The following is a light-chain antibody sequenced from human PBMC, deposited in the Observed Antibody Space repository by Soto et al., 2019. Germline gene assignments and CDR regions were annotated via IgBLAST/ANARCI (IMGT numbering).Light chain of an antibody. CDR3: VLYMGSGISV. V-gene: IGLV8-61*01. Sequence: QTVVTQEPSFSVSPGGTVTLTCGLSSGSVSTSYYPSWYQQTPGQAPRTLIHSTNTRSSGVPDRFSGSILGNKAALTITGAQADDESGYYCVLYMGSGISVFGGGTKVTVL. J-gene: IGLJ3*02. CDR1: SGSVSTSYY. CDR2: STN.